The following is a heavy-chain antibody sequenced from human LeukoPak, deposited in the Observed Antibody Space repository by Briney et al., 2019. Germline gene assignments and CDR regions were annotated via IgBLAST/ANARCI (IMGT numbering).Heavy chain of an antibody. Sequence: SETLSLTCAVYGGSFSAYYWSWIRQPPGKGLEWIGEINHSGSTNYNPSLKSRVTISVDTSKNQFSLKRSSVTAADTAVYYFARGGFYCGGDCYVDYWGQGTLVTVSS. CDR3: ARGGFYCGGDCYVDY. CDR1: GGSFSAYY. J-gene: IGHJ4*02. CDR2: INHSGST. D-gene: IGHD2-21*02. V-gene: IGHV4-34*01.